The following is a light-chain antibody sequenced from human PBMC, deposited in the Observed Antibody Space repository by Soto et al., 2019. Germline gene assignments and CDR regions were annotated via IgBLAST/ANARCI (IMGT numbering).Light chain of an antibody. CDR3: QQYGSSPST. J-gene: IGKJ2*02. CDR1: QSVRSSY. V-gene: IGKV3-20*01. Sequence: EIELTQSPGTLSLSPGERATLSRRASQSVRSSYLAWYQQKPGQAPRLLIYGASSRATGIPDRFSGSGSGTDFTLTISRLEPEDFAVYYCQQYGSSPSTFGQGTKLEIK. CDR2: GAS.